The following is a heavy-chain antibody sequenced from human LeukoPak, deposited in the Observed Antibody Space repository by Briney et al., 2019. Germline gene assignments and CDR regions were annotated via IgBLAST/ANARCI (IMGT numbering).Heavy chain of an antibody. D-gene: IGHD2-15*01. V-gene: IGHV3-21*01. CDR2: ISSSSSYI. J-gene: IGHJ4*02. CDR1: GFTFSSYS. CDR3: ARAPGGYCSGGSCLYYFDY. Sequence: GGSLRLSCAASGFTFSSYSMNWVRQAPGKGLEWVSSISSSSSYIYYADSVKGRFTISRDNAKNSLYLQMNSLRAEDTAVYYCARAPGGYCSGGSCLYYFDYWGQGTLVTVSS.